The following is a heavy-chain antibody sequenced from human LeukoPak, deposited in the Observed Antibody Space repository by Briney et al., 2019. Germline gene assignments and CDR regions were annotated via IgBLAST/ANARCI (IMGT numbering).Heavy chain of an antibody. CDR1: GGSISGSSYF. Sequence: SETLSLTCTVSGGSISGSSYFWGWIRQPPGKGLEWIGSIYYSGSTYYNPSLKSRVTISVDTSKNQFSLKLSSVTAADTAVYYCASKGGAAGTGVFDYWGQGTLVTVSS. D-gene: IGHD6-13*01. CDR2: IYYSGST. CDR3: ASKGGAAGTGVFDY. J-gene: IGHJ4*02. V-gene: IGHV4-39*01.